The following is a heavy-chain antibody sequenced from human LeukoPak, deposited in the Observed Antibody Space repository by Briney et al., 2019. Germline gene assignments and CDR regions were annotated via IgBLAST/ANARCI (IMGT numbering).Heavy chain of an antibody. V-gene: IGHV3-7*01. CDR3: GRYDVWSGYYQANFDY. CDR2: IKQDGSEK. J-gene: IGHJ4*02. D-gene: IGHD3-3*01. Sequence: GGSLRLSCAASGFTFSSYCMSWVRQAPGKGLEWVANIKQDGSEKYYADSLKGRFTISRDDAKNSLYLQMNSLRAEDTAVYYCGRYDVWSGYYQANFDYWGQGTLVTVSS. CDR1: GFTFSSYC.